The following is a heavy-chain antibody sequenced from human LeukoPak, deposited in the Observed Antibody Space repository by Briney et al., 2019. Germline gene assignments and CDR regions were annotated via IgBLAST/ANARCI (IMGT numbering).Heavy chain of an antibody. V-gene: IGHV4-39*07. J-gene: IGHJ4*02. CDR1: GGLISSSSYY. D-gene: IGHD6-19*01. Sequence: NPSETLSLTCTVSGGLISSSSYYWGWIRQPPEKGLEGIGSFYYSGSTYYHPSLKSRVTISVDTSKNQFSLKLSSVTAADTAVYYCAREKRYSSGWQFCDYWGQGTLVTVSS. CDR3: AREKRYSSGWQFCDY. CDR2: FYYSGST.